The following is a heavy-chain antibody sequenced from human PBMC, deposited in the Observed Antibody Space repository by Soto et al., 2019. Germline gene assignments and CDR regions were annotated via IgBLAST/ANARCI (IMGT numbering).Heavy chain of an antibody. D-gene: IGHD4-4*01. CDR1: GGSISSGGYC. Sequence: SETLSLTCAVSGGSISSGGYCWSWIRQPPGKGLEWIGYIYHSGSTYYNPSLKSRITISIDRSKNQLSLKLSSVTAADTAVYYCARGMTTVTTLDYWGQGTLVTVSS. J-gene: IGHJ4*02. V-gene: IGHV4-30-2*01. CDR2: IYHSGST. CDR3: ARGMTTVTTLDY.